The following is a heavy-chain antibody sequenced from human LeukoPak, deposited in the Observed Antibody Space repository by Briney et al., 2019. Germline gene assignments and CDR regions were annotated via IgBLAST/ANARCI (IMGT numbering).Heavy chain of an antibody. J-gene: IGHJ4*02. CDR3: ASGGGPEYYYHSSAYYFDY. CDR1: GGSITTASFF. D-gene: IGHD3-22*01. Sequence: SETLSLTCTVSGGSITTASFFWGWVRPPRGKGLNWIGNIFYTGAAYYNPSLKSRVTMSVGTSKNQFSLKLTSVTAADTAVYYCASGGGPEYYYHSSAYYFDYWGQGILVTASS. CDR2: IFYTGAA. V-gene: IGHV4-39*01.